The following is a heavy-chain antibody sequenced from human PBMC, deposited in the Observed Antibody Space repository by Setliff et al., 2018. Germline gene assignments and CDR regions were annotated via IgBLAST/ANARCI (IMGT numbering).Heavy chain of an antibody. Sequence: GGSLRLSCAASGFTFSSYWMHWVRQAPGKGLEWVSRISDGSSTYYADSVKGRFTISRDSSENTLYLQMNSLTAEDTATYYCARDRGGTNPWFDFWGQGTQVTVSS. D-gene: IGHD3-10*01. V-gene: IGHV3-74*01. CDR1: GFTFSSYW. CDR3: ARDRGGTNPWFDF. CDR2: ISDGSST. J-gene: IGHJ5*01.